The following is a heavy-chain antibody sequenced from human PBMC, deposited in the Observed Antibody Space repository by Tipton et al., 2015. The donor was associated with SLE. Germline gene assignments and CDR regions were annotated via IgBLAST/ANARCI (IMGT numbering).Heavy chain of an antibody. Sequence: LRLSCTVSGGSISSGSYYWSWIRQPAGKGLEWIGHIYTSGSTYYNPSLKSRVTISVDTSKNQFSLKLSSVTAADTAVYYCAGGSYERVAYNWFDPWGQGTLVTVSS. CDR2: IYTSGST. V-gene: IGHV4-61*09. D-gene: IGHD1-26*01. CDR3: AGGSYERVAYNWFDP. CDR1: GGSISSGSYY. J-gene: IGHJ5*02.